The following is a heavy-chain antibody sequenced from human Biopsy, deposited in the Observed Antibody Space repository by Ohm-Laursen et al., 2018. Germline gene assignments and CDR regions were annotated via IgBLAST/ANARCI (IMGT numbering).Heavy chain of an antibody. V-gene: IGHV4-59*08. CDR1: GGSITADF. J-gene: IGHJ4*02. D-gene: IGHD3/OR15-3a*01. Sequence: SDTLSLTCTVSGGSITADFWTWIRQTPGERLEWIGYRFHSGSPMYNPSLKNRVTISVDTSKSQFSLTLTSVTAADTAVYYCVRLNRRGNIIFFDYWGRGTLVTVSS. CDR3: VRLNRRGNIIFFDY. CDR2: RFHSGSP.